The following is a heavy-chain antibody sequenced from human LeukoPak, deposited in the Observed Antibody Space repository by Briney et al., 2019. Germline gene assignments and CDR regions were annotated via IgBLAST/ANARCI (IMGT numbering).Heavy chain of an antibody. CDR1: GFTFSSYW. CDR2: INTNGITT. J-gene: IGHJ4*02. CDR3: ARYSGSYSFDY. Sequence: GGSLRLSCAALGFTFSSYWMHWFTQAQGKGLLWVSRINTNGITTTYADSVKGRFTISRDNAKDTLYLQMNSLRAEDTAVYYCARYSGSYSFDYWGQGTLVTVSS. V-gene: IGHV3-74*01. D-gene: IGHD1-26*01.